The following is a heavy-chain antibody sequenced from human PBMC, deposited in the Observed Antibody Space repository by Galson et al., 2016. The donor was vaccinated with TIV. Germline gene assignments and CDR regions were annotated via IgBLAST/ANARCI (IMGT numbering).Heavy chain of an antibody. J-gene: IGHJ4*02. D-gene: IGHD3-10*01. CDR1: GFSLNTSGMR. V-gene: IGHV2-70*04. CDR2: IDWDDDK. CDR3: ARSTARGACIDY. Sequence: PALVKPTQTLTLTCTSSGFSLNTSGMRVSWIHQPPGKALEWLARIDWDDDKFYSTSLKSRLTISKDTSKNQVVLRMMNLDPEDTATYFCARSTARGACIDYWGQGTLVTVSS.